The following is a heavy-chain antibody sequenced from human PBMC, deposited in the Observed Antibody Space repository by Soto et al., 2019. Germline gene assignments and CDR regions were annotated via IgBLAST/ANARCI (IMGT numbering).Heavy chain of an antibody. J-gene: IGHJ3*02. CDR3: ARGTWGNPFDI. V-gene: IGHV3-9*01. D-gene: IGHD7-27*01. Sequence: PGGSLRLSCAASGFTFAEYTMHWVRQAPGKGLEWVSGISWNSNSIDYADSVRGRFTMSRDNAKNSLHLQMNSLRVEDTALYYCARGTWGNPFDIWGQGTMVTVSS. CDR1: GFTFAEYT. CDR2: ISWNSNSI.